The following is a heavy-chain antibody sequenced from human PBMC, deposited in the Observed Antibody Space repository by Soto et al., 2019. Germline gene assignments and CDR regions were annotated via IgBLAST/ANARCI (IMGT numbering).Heavy chain of an antibody. CDR2: ISAYNGNT. CDR3: ARVKEGVGELPNFYYYYYMDV. V-gene: IGHV1-18*01. Sequence: VASVKVSCKASGYTFTSYGISWVRQAPGQGLEWMGRISAYNGNTNYAQKLQGRVTMTTDTSTSTAYMELRSLRSDDTAVYYCARVKEGVGELPNFYYYYYMDVWGKGTTVTVSS. CDR1: GYTFTSYG. D-gene: IGHD3-10*01. J-gene: IGHJ6*03.